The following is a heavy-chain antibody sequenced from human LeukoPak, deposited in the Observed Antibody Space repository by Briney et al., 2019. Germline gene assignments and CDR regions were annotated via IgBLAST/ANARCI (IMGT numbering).Heavy chain of an antibody. CDR2: ISTSSSYI. Sequence: GGSLRLSCAASGFTFSSYSMNWVRQAPGKGLEWVSSISTSSSYIYYADSVKGRFTISRGNAKNSLYLQMNSLRAEDTAVYYCARTSVVGAIDYWGQGTLVTVSS. CDR1: GFTFSSYS. V-gene: IGHV3-21*01. J-gene: IGHJ4*02. CDR3: ARTSVVGAIDY. D-gene: IGHD1-26*01.